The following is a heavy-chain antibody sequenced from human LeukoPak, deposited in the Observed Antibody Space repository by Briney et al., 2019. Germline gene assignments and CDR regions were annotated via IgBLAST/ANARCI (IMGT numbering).Heavy chain of an antibody. CDR1: GFTFSSYS. D-gene: IGHD3-22*01. CDR2: ISSSSSTI. J-gene: IGHJ4*02. V-gene: IGHV3-48*04. CDR3: ARGDHYYDSSGDFDY. Sequence: PGGSLRLSCAASGFTFSSYSMNWVRQAPGKGLEWVSYISSSSSTIYYADSVKGRFTISRDNAKNSLYLQMNSLRAEDTAVYYCARGDHYYDSSGDFDYWGQGTLVTVSS.